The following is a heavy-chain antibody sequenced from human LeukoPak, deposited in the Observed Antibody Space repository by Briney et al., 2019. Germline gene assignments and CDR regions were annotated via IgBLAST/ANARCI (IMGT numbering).Heavy chain of an antibody. J-gene: IGHJ4*02. CDR1: GFTFSSYG. V-gene: IGHV3-33*01. Sequence: TGGSLRLSCAASGFTFSSYGMHWVRQAPGKGLEWVAVIWYDGSNKYYADSVKGRFTISRDNSKNTLYLQMNSLRAEDTAVYYCARDEEDGYNPLLDYWGQGTLVTVSS. CDR2: IWYDGSNK. D-gene: IGHD5-24*01. CDR3: ARDEEDGYNPLLDY.